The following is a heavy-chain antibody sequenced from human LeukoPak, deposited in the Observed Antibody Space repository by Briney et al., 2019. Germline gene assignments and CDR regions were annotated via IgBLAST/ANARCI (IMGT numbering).Heavy chain of an antibody. CDR1: GFTFSTYA. D-gene: IGHD3-3*01. CDR2: ISGSGGST. CDR3: AKDAKRNYDFWDRFDY. Sequence: HPGGSLRLSCAASGFTFSTYAMSWVRQAPGKGLEWVSAISGSGGSTYCADSVKGRFTISRDNSKNTLYLQMNSLRAEDTALYYCAKDAKRNYDFWDRFDYWGQGTLVTVSS. V-gene: IGHV3-23*01. J-gene: IGHJ4*02.